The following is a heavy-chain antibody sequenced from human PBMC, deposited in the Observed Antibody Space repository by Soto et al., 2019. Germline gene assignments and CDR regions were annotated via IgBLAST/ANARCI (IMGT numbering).Heavy chain of an antibody. CDR2: IIPIIGII. CDR1: GGTFSTYT. CDR3: AGTPDSQYNDSHVSPYP. V-gene: IGHV1-69*02. J-gene: IGHJ5*02. Sequence: SVKVSCKASGGTFSTYTITWVRQAPGQGLEWMGRIIPIIGIINYAQKFQGRVTISADKFTGTAYMELTGLRSDDTAVYYCAGTPDSQYNDSHVSPYPGAQETLAPVSS. D-gene: IGHD1-1*01.